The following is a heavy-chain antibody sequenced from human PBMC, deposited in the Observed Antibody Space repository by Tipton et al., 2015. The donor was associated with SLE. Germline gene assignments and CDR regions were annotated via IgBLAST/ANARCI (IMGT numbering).Heavy chain of an antibody. CDR2: IYYSGST. J-gene: IGHJ6*02. D-gene: IGHD6-13*01. V-gene: IGHV4-61*05. CDR3: ARGYGPSSYGRDV. CDR1: GGSISSSSYY. Sequence: TLSLTCTVSGGSISSSSYYWGWIRQPPGKGLEWIGYIYYSGSTNYNPSLTSRVTISVDTSKNQCSLELSSVTAADTAVYYCARGYGPSSYGRDVWGQGTTVTVSS.